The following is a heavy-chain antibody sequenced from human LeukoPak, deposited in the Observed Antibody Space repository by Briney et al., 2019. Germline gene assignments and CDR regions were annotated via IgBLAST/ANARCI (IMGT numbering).Heavy chain of an antibody. CDR2: IKQDGSEK. J-gene: IGHJ3*02. CDR1: GFTFSSYW. V-gene: IGHV3-7*01. CDR3: ARDPLSVFYDSSGYDAFDI. Sequence: GGSLKLSCAASGFTFSSYWMSWVRQAPGKGLEWVANIKQDGSEKYYVDSVKGRFTISRDNAKNSLYLQMNSLRAEDTAVYYCARDPLSVFYDSSGYDAFDIWGQGTMVTVSS. D-gene: IGHD3-22*01.